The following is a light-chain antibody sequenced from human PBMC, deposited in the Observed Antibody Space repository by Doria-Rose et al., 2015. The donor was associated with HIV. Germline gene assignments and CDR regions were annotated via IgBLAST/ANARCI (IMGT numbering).Light chain of an antibody. CDR3: GTWDSSLSPHFV. J-gene: IGLJ1*01. Sequence: QSALTQPPSVSAAPGQKVTISCSGNTSNIENNYVSWYQRFPGTAPKLLIYDNNKRPSGIPDRFSGSKSGTSATLGITGLQTGDEADYYCGTWDSSLSPHFVFGTGTTITVL. V-gene: IGLV1-51*01. CDR2: DNN. CDR1: TSNIENNY.